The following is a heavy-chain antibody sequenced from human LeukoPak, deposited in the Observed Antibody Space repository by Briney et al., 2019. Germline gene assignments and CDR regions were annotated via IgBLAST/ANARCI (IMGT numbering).Heavy chain of an antibody. D-gene: IGHD6-13*01. CDR3: ARAIAAAANRLSYYYYGMDV. V-gene: IGHV3-21*01. J-gene: IGHJ6*02. CDR1: GFTFSSYS. Sequence: PGGSLRLSCAASGFTFSSYSMNWVRQAPGKGLEWASSISSSSSYIYYADSVKGRFTISRDNAKNSLYLQMNGLRAEDTAVYYCARAIAAAANRLSYYYYGMDVWGQGTTVTVSS. CDR2: ISSSSSYI.